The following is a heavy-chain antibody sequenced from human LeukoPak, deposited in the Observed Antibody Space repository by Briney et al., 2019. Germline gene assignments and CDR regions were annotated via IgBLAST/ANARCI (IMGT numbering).Heavy chain of an antibody. CDR3: ANVPLSTVSY. CDR1: GFSFTTNW. V-gene: IGHV3-7*01. J-gene: IGHJ4*02. Sequence: GGSLRLSCAASGFSFTTNWMHWVRQTPGKRLEWVAELNEDGTVKYYVDSVKGRFTISRDNAKNSLYLQMNRLRAEDTGVYFCANVPLSTVSYWGRGTLVTVSS. CDR2: LNEDGTVK. D-gene: IGHD5/OR15-5a*01.